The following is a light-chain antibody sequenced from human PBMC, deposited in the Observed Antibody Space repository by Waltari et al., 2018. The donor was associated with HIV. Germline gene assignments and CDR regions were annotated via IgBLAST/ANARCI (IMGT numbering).Light chain of an antibody. CDR1: SGDIGGYNY. J-gene: IGLJ3*02. CDR2: DVS. Sequence: PGQSITISCPVTSGDIGGYNYVSWYQQHPDKAPKVLIYDVSSRPSGVSTRFYGSKSGNTASLTISGLQAEDEAEYYCSSYASGSSIWVFGGGTKLTVL. CDR3: SSYASGSSIWV. V-gene: IGLV2-14*03.